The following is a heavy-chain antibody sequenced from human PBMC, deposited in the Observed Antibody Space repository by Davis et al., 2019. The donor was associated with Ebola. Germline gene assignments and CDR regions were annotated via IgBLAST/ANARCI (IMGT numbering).Heavy chain of an antibody. CDR3: ARARVVVAAIVYYYYGMDV. CDR2: INAGNGNT. Sequence: ASVKVSCKGSGYTFRSYIISWVRQAPGQGLEWMGWINAGNGNTKYSQKFQGRVTITRDTSASTAYMELSSLRSEDTAVYYCARARVVVAAIVYYYYGMDVWGKGTTVTVSS. J-gene: IGHJ6*04. CDR1: GYTFRSYI. D-gene: IGHD2-15*01. V-gene: IGHV1-3*01.